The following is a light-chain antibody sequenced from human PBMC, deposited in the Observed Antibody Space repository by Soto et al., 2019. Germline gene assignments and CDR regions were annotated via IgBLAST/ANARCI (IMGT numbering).Light chain of an antibody. J-gene: IGKJ2*01. Sequence: DIQMTQSPSTLSASVGDRVTITCRASKSISRWLAWYQQKPGKATKLLIYDASNLESGVPSRFSGSGSGTAFTLTISSLQPDDFAIYFCQQYNGYYRTFGQGTKLEIK. CDR3: QQYNGYYRT. CDR1: KSISRW. V-gene: IGKV1-5*01. CDR2: DAS.